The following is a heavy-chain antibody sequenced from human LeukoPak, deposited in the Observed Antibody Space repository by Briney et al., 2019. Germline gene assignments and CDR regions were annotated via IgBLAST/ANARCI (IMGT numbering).Heavy chain of an antibody. Sequence: GASVKVSCKASGYTFTTYGISWVRQAPGQGLEWMGWISGYNGNTNYAQKLQGRVTMTTDTSTSTAYMELRSLRSDDTAVYYCARDRSRQHGRDYYYYYYMDVWGKGTTVTISS. CDR3: ARDRSRQHGRDYYYYYYMDV. V-gene: IGHV1-18*01. J-gene: IGHJ6*03. CDR1: GYTFTTYG. CDR2: ISGYNGNT.